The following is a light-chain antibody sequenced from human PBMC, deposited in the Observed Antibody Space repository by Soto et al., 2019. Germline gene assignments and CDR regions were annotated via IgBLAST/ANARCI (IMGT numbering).Light chain of an antibody. V-gene: IGLV2-11*01. CDR3: CSYAGSYTHYV. Sequence: QSALTQPRSVSGSPGQSVTISCPGTSGDVGGYNYVSWYQEHPGKAPKLMIYDVSKRPSGVPDRFSGSKSGNTASLTISGLQAEDEADYYCCSYAGSYTHYVFGTGTKVTVL. J-gene: IGLJ1*01. CDR1: SGDVGGYNY. CDR2: DVS.